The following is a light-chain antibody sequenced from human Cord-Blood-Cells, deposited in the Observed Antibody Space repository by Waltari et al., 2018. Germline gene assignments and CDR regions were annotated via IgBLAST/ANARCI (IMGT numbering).Light chain of an antibody. CDR3: QQRSNWPPLT. CDR1: QSVSSY. Sequence: EIVLPQSPATSSRSPGDRATIACRASQSVSSYLAWYQQKPGQAPSPLIYDASNRATGIPARFSGSGSGTDFTLTISSLEPEDFAVYYCQQRSNWPPLTFGGGTKVEIK. J-gene: IGKJ4*01. V-gene: IGKV3-11*01. CDR2: DAS.